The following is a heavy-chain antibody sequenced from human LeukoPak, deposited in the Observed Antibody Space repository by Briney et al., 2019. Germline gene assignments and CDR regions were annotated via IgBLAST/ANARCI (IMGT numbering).Heavy chain of an antibody. D-gene: IGHD3-10*01. V-gene: IGHV3-11*01. CDR3: ARDKNQVRGVIAY. J-gene: IGHJ4*02. Sequence: PGGSLRLSCAASGFTFSDYYMSWIRQAPGKGLEWVSYISSSGSTTYYADSVKGRFTISRDNAKNSLYLQMNSLRAEDTAVYYCARDKNQVRGVIAYWGQGTLVTVSS. CDR2: ISSSGSTT. CDR1: GFTFSDYY.